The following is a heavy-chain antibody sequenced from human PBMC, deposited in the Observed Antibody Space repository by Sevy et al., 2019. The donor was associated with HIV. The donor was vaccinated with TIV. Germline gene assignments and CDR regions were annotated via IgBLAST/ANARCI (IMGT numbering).Heavy chain of an antibody. J-gene: IGHJ4*02. V-gene: IGHV3-30-3*01. D-gene: IGHD6-13*01. CDR3: ARDPGSSWSSFDY. CDR1: GFIFGSYA. CDR2: ISYDGSHK. Sequence: GGSLRLSCAASGFIFGSYAMNWVRQAPGKGLEWVAVISYDGSHKYYADSVKGRFTISRDSPKNTLYLQMHSLRTDDTAVYYCARDPGSSWSSFDYWDQGTLVTVSS.